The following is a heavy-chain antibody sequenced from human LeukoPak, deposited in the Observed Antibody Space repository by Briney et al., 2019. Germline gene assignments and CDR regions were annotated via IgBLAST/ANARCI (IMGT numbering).Heavy chain of an antibody. Sequence: GGSLRLSCAASGFIFSDYYMSWMRQAPGKGLEWLSYISGSSSRTNYADSVKGRFTISRDNVKNSLYLQMNSLRAEDTAVYFCARRGTDYCTPSSCHPNWFAPWGQGTQVTVSS. D-gene: IGHD4-11*01. J-gene: IGHJ5*02. CDR1: GFIFSDYY. CDR2: ISGSSSRT. CDR3: ARRGTDYCTPSSCHPNWFAP. V-gene: IGHV3-11*03.